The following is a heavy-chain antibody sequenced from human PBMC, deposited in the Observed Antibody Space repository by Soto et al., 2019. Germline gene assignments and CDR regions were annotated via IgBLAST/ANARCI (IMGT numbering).Heavy chain of an antibody. V-gene: IGHV3-23*01. CDR3: TTAPLISGDY. J-gene: IGHJ4*02. Sequence: EVHLLESGGGLVQPGGSLRLSCAASGFTFSSYAMSWVRQAPGKGLEWVSVITSSGGSTYFADSVKGRFTISRDNSKNTPYLQLNSLRAEDTAIYYSTTAPLISGDYWGQGTLVTVTS. CDR2: ITSSGGST. CDR1: GFTFSSYA. D-gene: IGHD1-26*01.